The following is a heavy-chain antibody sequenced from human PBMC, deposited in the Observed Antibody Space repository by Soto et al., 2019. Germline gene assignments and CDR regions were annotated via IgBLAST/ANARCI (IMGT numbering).Heavy chain of an antibody. CDR3: ARGRYNTGSSIPYFDN. J-gene: IGHJ4*02. CDR2: MFASGGT. Sequence: QLQLQESGPGLVKPSETVSLTCTVSGDSITSYDWSWMRQPAGKGLEWIGRMFASGGTNYNPSLRSRGTLSIDRAKKQFSLKLNCVTAADTAVYFCARGRYNTGSSIPYFDNWGQGTLVTVSS. D-gene: IGHD6-6*01. V-gene: IGHV4-4*07. CDR1: GDSITSYD.